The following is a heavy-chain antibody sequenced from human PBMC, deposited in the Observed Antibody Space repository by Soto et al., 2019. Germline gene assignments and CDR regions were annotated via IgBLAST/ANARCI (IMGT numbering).Heavy chain of an antibody. CDR1: GFSLSSTRMA. Sequence: QITLKESGPTLVKPTQTLTLTCTFSGFSLSSTRMAVGWIRQPPGKALEWLALIYWDDDKRYSPFLKSRLTINKDTPKNPGVLTMSNMDPVDTARYYCAHIVVAGLGYYFDYWGQGTLVTVSS. D-gene: IGHD6-19*01. V-gene: IGHV2-5*02. J-gene: IGHJ4*02. CDR2: IYWDDDK. CDR3: AHIVVAGLGYYFDY.